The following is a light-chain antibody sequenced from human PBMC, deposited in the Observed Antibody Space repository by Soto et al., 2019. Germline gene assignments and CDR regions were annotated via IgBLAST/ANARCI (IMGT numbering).Light chain of an antibody. Sequence: EIVLTQSPGTLSLSPGERATLSCRASQSVSSSYLAWYQQKPGQAPRLLIYGASSRATGIPDRFSGSGSGTDFTLTISRLEPEDFALYYGQQYCSSPAFGGGTKVESK. V-gene: IGKV3-20*01. J-gene: IGKJ4*01. CDR3: QQYCSSPA. CDR2: GAS. CDR1: QSVSSSY.